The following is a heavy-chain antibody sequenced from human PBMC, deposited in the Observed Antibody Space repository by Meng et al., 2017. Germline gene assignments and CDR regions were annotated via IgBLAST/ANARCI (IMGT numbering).Heavy chain of an antibody. CDR2: INPNSGGT. D-gene: IGHD3-10*01. Sequence: GESLKISCKASGYTFTGYYMHWVRQAPGQGLEWMGRINPNSGGTNYAQKFQGRVTMTRDTSISTAYMELSRLRSDDTAVYYCARDPPYGSGSYYLGADYWGQGTLVTVSS. CDR3: ARDPPYGSGSYYLGADY. CDR1: GYTFTGYY. V-gene: IGHV1-2*06. J-gene: IGHJ4*02.